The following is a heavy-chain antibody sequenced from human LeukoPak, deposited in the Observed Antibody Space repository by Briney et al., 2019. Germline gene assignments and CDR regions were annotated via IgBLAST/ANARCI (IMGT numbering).Heavy chain of an antibody. J-gene: IGHJ4*02. V-gene: IGHV3-43*01. CDR1: GFTFDDYT. CDR3: AKDPNYYGSGSYPDY. D-gene: IGHD3-10*01. CDR2: ISWDGGST. Sequence: GGSLRLSCAASGFTFDDYTMHWVRQAPGKGLEWVSLISWDGGSTYYADSVKGRFTISRDNSKNSLYLQMNSLRTEDTALYYCAKDPNYYGSGSYPDYWGQGTLVTVSS.